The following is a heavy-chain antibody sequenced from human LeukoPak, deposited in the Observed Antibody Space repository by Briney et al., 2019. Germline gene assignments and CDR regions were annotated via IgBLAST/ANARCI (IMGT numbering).Heavy chain of an antibody. CDR3: ATDVIVGATRWVNYFDY. Sequence: ASVKVSCKVSGYTLTELSMLWVRQAPGKGLEWMGGFDPEDGETIYAQKFQGRVTVTEDTSTDTAYMELSSLRSEDTAVYYCATDVIVGATRWVNYFDYWGQGTLVTVSS. CDR1: GYTLTELS. D-gene: IGHD1-26*01. J-gene: IGHJ4*02. CDR2: FDPEDGET. V-gene: IGHV1-24*01.